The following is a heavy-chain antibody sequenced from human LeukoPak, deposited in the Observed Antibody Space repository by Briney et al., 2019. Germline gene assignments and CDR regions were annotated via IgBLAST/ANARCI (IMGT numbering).Heavy chain of an antibody. J-gene: IGHJ4*02. D-gene: IGHD2-8*01. CDR1: GYTFTSYG. V-gene: IGHV1-18*01. CDR3: ARDLMVYPPGDY. CDR2: ISAYNGNT. Sequence: ASVKVSCKASGYTFTSYGISWVRQAPGQGLEWMGWISAYNGNTNYAQKLQGRVTMTTDTPTSTAYMELRSLRSDDTAVYYCARDLMVYPPGDYWGQGTLVTVSS.